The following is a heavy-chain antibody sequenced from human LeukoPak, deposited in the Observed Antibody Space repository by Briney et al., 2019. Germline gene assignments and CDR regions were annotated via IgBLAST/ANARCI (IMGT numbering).Heavy chain of an antibody. D-gene: IGHD1-14*01. J-gene: IGHJ2*01. CDR3: ARPHREWSYWYFDL. Sequence: SETLSLTCAVYGGSFSGYYWSWIRQPPGKGLEWIGEINHSGSTNYNPSLKSRVTISVDTSKNQFSLKLSSVTAADTAVYYCARPHREWSYWYFDLWGRGTLVTASS. CDR1: GGSFSGYY. CDR2: INHSGST. V-gene: IGHV4-34*01.